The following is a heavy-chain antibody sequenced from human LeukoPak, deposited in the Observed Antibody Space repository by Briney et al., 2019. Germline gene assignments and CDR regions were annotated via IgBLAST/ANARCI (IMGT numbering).Heavy chain of an antibody. Sequence: GESLKISCKGSGYSFTTYWIGWVRQMPGKDLEWMGIMSPADSDTRYSPSSQGRVTMSADKSVSTAYLQWSSLKASDTAIYYYARRVIRGGHFFDYWGQGTQVIVSS. V-gene: IGHV5-51*01. CDR3: ARRVIRGGHFFDY. D-gene: IGHD2-21*01. CDR1: GYSFTTYW. J-gene: IGHJ4*02. CDR2: MSPADSDT.